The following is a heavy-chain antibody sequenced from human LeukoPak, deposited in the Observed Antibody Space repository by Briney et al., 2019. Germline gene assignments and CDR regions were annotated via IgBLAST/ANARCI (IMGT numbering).Heavy chain of an antibody. CDR1: GGSISSSSYY. D-gene: IGHD2/OR15-2a*01. CDR2: IYYSGST. J-gene: IGHJ6*02. Sequence: SETLSLTCTVSGGSISSSSYYWGWIRQPPGKGLEWIGSIYYSGSTYYNPSLKSRVTISVDTSKNQFSLKLSSVTAADTVVYYCARADSMTYGMDVWGQGTTVTVSS. CDR3: ARADSMTYGMDV. V-gene: IGHV4-39*07.